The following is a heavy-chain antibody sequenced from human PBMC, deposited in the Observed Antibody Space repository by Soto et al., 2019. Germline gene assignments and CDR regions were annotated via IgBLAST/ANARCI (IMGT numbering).Heavy chain of an antibody. CDR3: TTHFTPYCDYVHYYYYYMDV. D-gene: IGHD4-17*01. Sequence: EVQLVESGGGLVKPGGSLRLSCAASGFTFSNAWMSWVRQAPGKGLEWVGRIKSKTDGGTTDYAAPVKRRFTISRDDSKNTLYLQMNCLKTEDTAVYYCTTHFTPYCDYVHYYYYYMDVWGKGTTVTVSS. J-gene: IGHJ6*03. CDR1: GFTFSNAW. CDR2: IKSKTDGGTT. V-gene: IGHV3-15*01.